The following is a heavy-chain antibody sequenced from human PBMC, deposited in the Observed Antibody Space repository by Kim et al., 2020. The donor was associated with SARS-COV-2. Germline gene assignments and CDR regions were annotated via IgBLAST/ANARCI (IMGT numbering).Heavy chain of an antibody. CDR3: AKDRWFGTKDPDAFDI. D-gene: IGHD3-10*01. CDR1: GFTFSSYA. V-gene: IGHV3-23*01. CDR2: ISGSGGST. Sequence: GGSLRLSCAASGFTFSSYAMSWVRQAPGKGLEWVSAISGSGGSTYYADSVKGRFTISRDNSKNTLYLQMNSLRAEDTAVYYCAKDRWFGTKDPDAFDIWGQGTMVTISS. J-gene: IGHJ3*02.